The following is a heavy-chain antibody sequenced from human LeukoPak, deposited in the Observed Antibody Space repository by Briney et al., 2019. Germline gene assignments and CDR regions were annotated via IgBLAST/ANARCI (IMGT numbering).Heavy chain of an antibody. CDR3: ARDTYYYDSSGYYFFDY. CDR1: GGSISSYY. V-gene: IGHV4-59*01. J-gene: IGHJ4*02. CDR2: IYYSGST. D-gene: IGHD3-22*01. Sequence: SETLSLTCTVSGGSISSYYWSWIRQPPGKGLEWIGYIYYSGSTNYNPSLKSRVTISVDTSKNQFSLKLSSVTAADTAVYYCARDTYYYDSSGYYFFDYWGQGTLVTVSS.